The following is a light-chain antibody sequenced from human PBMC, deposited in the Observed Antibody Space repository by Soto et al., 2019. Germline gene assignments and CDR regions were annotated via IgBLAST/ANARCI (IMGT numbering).Light chain of an antibody. CDR2: DVS. CDR1: SSYVGGYNY. J-gene: IGLJ1*01. V-gene: IGLV2-14*01. CDR3: SSYTSSSTYV. Sequence: QPALTQPASVSGSPGQSITISCTGTSSYVGGYNYVSWYQQHPGKAPKLMIYDVSNRPSGVSNRFSGSKSGNTASLTISGLQAEDEADYYCSSYTSSSTYVFGTGTKVTVL.